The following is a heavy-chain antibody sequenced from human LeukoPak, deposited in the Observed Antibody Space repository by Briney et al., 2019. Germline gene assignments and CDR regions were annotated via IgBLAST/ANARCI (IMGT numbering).Heavy chain of an antibody. CDR2: IIPIFGTA. Sequence: ASVKVSCKASGYTFTSYAISWVRQAPGQGLEWMGGIIPIFGTANYAQKFQGRVTITADESTSTAYMELSSLRSEDTAVYYCAREGDLPILEGTDYYYMDVWGKGTTVTISS. V-gene: IGHV1-69*13. CDR3: AREGDLPILEGTDYYYMDV. J-gene: IGHJ6*03. D-gene: IGHD3-16*01. CDR1: GYTFTSYA.